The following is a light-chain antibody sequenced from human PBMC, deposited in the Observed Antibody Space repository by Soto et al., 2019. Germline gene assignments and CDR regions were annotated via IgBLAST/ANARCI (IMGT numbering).Light chain of an antibody. J-gene: IGKJ5*01. CDR3: QQSYSTPLT. CDR2: AAS. CDR1: QSISSW. Sequence: DIQMTQSPSTLSASVGDRVTITCRASQSISSWLAWYQQKPGKAPNLLIYAASSLKSGVPSRFSGSGSGTDFTLTISSLQPEDFATYYCQQSYSTPLTFGGGTRLEIK. V-gene: IGKV1-39*01.